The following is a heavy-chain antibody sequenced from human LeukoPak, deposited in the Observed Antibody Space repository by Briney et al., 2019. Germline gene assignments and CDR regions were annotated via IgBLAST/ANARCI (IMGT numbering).Heavy chain of an antibody. D-gene: IGHD6-19*01. CDR1: GDSISSRSYY. CDR3: ARGYSSGWFWRTYYFDY. J-gene: IGHJ4*02. CDR2: INHSGST. Sequence: SETLSLTCTVSGDSISSRSYYWSWIRQPPGKGLEWIGEINHSGSTNYNPSLKSRVTISVDTSKNQFSQKLSSVTAADTAVYYCARGYSSGWFWRTYYFDYWGQGTLVTVSS. V-gene: IGHV4-39*07.